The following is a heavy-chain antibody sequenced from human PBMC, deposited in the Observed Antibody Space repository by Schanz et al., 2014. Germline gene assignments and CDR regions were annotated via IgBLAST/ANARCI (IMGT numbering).Heavy chain of an antibody. J-gene: IGHJ5*02. CDR3: ARQPGRITVSGVVSNWFDP. D-gene: IGHD3-3*01. CDR1: GFTFSKYG. CDR2: IVGGGGRT. V-gene: IGHV3-NL1*01. Sequence: QVQLVESGGGVVQPGRSLRLSCAASGFTFSKYGVHWVRQAPGKGLEWVSSIVGGGGRTYYADSVKGRFTISRDNSKNTLYLQMNSLRVEDTAVYYCARQPGRITVSGVVSNWFDPWGQGTLVNVSS.